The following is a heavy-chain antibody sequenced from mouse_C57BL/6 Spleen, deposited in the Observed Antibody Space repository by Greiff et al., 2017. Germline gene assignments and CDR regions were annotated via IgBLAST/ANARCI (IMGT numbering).Heavy chain of an antibody. Sequence: EVQGVESGGGLVQPGGSMKLSCVASGFTFSNYWMNWVRQSPEKGLEWVAQIRLKSDNYATHYAESVKGRFTISRDDSKSSVYLQMNNLRAEDTGIYYCTGEGYSAWFAYWGQGTLVTVSA. D-gene: IGHD3-1*01. J-gene: IGHJ3*01. CDR3: TGEGYSAWFAY. CDR2: IRLKSDNYAT. V-gene: IGHV6-3*01. CDR1: GFTFSNYW.